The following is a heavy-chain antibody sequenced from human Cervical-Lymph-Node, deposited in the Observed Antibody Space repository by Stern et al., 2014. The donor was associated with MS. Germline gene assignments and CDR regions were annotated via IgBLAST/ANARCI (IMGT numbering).Heavy chain of an antibody. D-gene: IGHD1-14*01. CDR2: IYPGDSET. V-gene: IGHV5-51*01. CDR1: GYKFSIYW. Sequence: EDQLVESGAELIRPGESLKISCKGSGYKFSIYWIAWVRQMPGKGLEWMGTIYPGDSETRYSPSFQGQVTMSADKSTSTAYLQWSSLNASDTAMYFCARQTTAWASDVWGQGTLVTVSS. CDR3: ARQTTAWASDV. J-gene: IGHJ4*02.